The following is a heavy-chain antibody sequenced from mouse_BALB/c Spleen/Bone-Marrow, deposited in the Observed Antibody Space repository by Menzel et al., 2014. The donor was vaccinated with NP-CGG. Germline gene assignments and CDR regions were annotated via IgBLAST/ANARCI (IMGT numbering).Heavy chain of an antibody. CDR2: ISSGGSYT. J-gene: IGHJ4*01. D-gene: IGHD1-1*01. V-gene: IGHV5-6-4*01. Sequence: EVQRVESGGGLVKPGGSLKLSCAASGFTFSSYTMSWVRQTPEKRLEWVATISSGGSYTYYPDSVKGRFTISRDNAKNPLYLQMSSLKSEDTAMYYCTRDPFYYGSSYAMDYWGQGTSVTVSS. CDR3: TRDPFYYGSSYAMDY. CDR1: GFTFSSYT.